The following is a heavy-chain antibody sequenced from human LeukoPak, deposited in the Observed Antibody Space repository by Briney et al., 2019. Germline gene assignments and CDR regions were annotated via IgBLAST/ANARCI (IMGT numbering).Heavy chain of an antibody. J-gene: IGHJ5*02. CDR2: ISYDGSNK. Sequence: PGGSLRLSCAASGFTFSSYAMHWVRQAPGKGLEWVAVISYDGSNKYYADSVKGRFTISRDNSKNTLYLQMNSLRADDTAVYYCAKGARGDTVTSIVGLNWFDPWGQGTLVTVSS. CDR3: AKGARGDTVTSIVGLNWFDP. D-gene: IGHD4-17*01. CDR1: GFTFSSYA. V-gene: IGHV3-30-3*01.